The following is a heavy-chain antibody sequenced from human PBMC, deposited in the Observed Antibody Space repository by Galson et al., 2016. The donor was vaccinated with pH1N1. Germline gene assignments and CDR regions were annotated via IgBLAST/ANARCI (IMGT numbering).Heavy chain of an antibody. V-gene: IGHV1-69*01. Sequence: SGGTFSSSGINWVRKAPGKGLEWMGGIIPIFGTSKYAQKFQGRVTITADESTTTAYMELSRLISEDTAVYYCAREDYYDTDLSDWYFDLWGRGTLVTVSS. CDR2: IIPIFGTS. CDR1: GGTFSSSG. CDR3: AREDYYDTDLSDWYFDL. D-gene: IGHD3-22*01. J-gene: IGHJ2*01.